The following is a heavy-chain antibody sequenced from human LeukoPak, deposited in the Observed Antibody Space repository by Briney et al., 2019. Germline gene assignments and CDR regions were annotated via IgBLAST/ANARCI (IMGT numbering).Heavy chain of an antibody. CDR3: ARGGSIAARPGFDP. CDR1: GGSFSGYY. J-gene: IGHJ5*02. V-gene: IGHV4-34*01. CDR2: INHSGST. Sequence: PSETLSLTCAVYGGSFSGYYWSWIRQPPGKGLEWIGEINHSGSTNYNPSLKSRVTISVDTSKNQFSLRLSSVTAADTAVYYCARGGSIAARPGFDPWGQGTLVTVSS. D-gene: IGHD6-6*01.